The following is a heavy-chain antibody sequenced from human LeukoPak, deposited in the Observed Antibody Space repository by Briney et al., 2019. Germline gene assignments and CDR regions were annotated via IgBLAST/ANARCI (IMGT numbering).Heavy chain of an antibody. D-gene: IGHD6-19*01. V-gene: IGHV3-23*01. J-gene: IGHJ4*02. Sequence: GGSLRLSCAASGFTFSSYAMSWVRQAPGKGLEGVSAISGSGGSTYYADSVKGRFTISRDNSKNTLYLQMNSLRAEDTAVYYCAKSEHSSGWSDYWGQGTLVTVSS. CDR1: GFTFSSYA. CDR3: AKSEHSSGWSDY. CDR2: ISGSGGST.